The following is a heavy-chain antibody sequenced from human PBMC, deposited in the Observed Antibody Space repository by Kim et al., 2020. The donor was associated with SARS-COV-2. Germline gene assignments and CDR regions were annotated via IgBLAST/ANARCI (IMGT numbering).Heavy chain of an antibody. V-gene: IGHV1-2*02. CDR2: INADSGGT. D-gene: IGHD7-27*01. Sequence: ASVKVSCKGSGYTFTDYYIHWVRQAPGKGLEWMGCINADSGGTHYAQKFRGRVTMTTDTSINTAHMELTGLRSDDTAVFYCARDWADNSFDSWGQGTLVTLS. J-gene: IGHJ4*02. CDR1: GYTFTDYY. CDR3: ARDWADNSFDS.